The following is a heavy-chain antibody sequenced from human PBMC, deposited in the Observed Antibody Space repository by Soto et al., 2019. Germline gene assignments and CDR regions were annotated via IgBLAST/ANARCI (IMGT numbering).Heavy chain of an antibody. CDR1: GDSMGNFY. CDR2: LSASGRT. Sequence: SETLSLTCSISGDSMGNFYWSWIRQPAGKGLESLGRLSASGRTNYSPSLQSRVTMSLDRSKNRFSLRLTSVSAADTAVYFCARGMGRYFDIWGRGTLVTVSS. J-gene: IGHJ2*01. CDR3: ARGMGRYFDI. V-gene: IGHV4-4*07. D-gene: IGHD2-8*01.